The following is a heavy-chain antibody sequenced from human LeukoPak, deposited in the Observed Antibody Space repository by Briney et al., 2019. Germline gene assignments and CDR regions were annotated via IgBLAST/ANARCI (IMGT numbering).Heavy chain of an antibody. Sequence: GGSLRLSCAASGFTFSNYWMHWVRQAPGKGLVYVSRIDTGGSSTTYADSVKGRFTISRGNARNMLYLHMNSLRAEDTAVYYCAGTELLWFGENFDYWGQGTLVTVSS. CDR2: IDTGGSST. D-gene: IGHD3-10*01. V-gene: IGHV3-74*03. CDR3: AGTELLWFGENFDY. J-gene: IGHJ4*02. CDR1: GFTFSNYW.